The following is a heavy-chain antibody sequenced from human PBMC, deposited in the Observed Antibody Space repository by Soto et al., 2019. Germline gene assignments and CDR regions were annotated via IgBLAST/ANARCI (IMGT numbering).Heavy chain of an antibody. CDR1: GGSISGYY. CDR2: IYYSGST. CDR3: ASSAPDYYYDSSGFDN. D-gene: IGHD3-22*01. J-gene: IGHJ4*02. Sequence: SETLSLTCTVSGGSISGYYWSWIRQPPGKGLEWIGNIYYSGSTNYKPSLKSRVTILVDTSKNQFSLKLSSVTAADTAVYYCASSAPDYYYDSSGFDNWGQGALVTVSS. V-gene: IGHV4-59*01.